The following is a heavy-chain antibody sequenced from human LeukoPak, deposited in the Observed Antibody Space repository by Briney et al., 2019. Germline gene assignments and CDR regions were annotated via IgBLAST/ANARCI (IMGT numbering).Heavy chain of an antibody. CDR2: ISGSGGST. Sequence: GGSLRLSCAASGFTVSNKYMTWVRQAPGKGLEWVSAISGSGGSTYYADSVKGRFTISRDNSKNTLYLQMNSLRAEDTAVYYCAKVRVQWLVLKSHDYWGQGTLVTVSS. CDR3: AKVRVQWLVLKSHDY. V-gene: IGHV3-23*01. CDR1: GFTVSNKY. D-gene: IGHD6-19*01. J-gene: IGHJ4*02.